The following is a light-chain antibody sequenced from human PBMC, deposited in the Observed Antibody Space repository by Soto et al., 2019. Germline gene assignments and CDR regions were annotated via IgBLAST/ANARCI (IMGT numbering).Light chain of an antibody. CDR3: SSYAGSNNLYV. CDR1: SSDIGVYNY. CDR2: EVS. Sequence: QSVLTQPASVSGSPGQSITISCTAASSDIGVYNYVSWYQQHPGKAPKLMIYEVSKRPSGVPDRFSGSKPGNTASLTVSGLQAEDEADYYCSSYAGSNNLYVFGTGTKVTVL. J-gene: IGLJ1*01. V-gene: IGLV2-8*01.